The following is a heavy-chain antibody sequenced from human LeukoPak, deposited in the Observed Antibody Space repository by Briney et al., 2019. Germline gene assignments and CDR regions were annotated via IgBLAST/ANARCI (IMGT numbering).Heavy chain of an antibody. CDR2: TYYRSKWYN. Sequence: SQTLSLTCAISGDSVSSNSAAWTWIRQSPSRGLEWLGRTYYRSKWYNDYAVSVKSRITINPDTSKNQFSLQLNSVTPEDTAVYYCARGDYYDSSGYYHLNAFDIWGQGTMVTVSS. V-gene: IGHV6-1*01. J-gene: IGHJ3*02. CDR1: GDSVSSNSAA. D-gene: IGHD3-22*01. CDR3: ARGDYYDSSGYYHLNAFDI.